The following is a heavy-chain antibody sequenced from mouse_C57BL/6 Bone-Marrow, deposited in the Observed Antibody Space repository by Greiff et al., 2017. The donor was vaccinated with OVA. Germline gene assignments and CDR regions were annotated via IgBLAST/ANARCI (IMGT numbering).Heavy chain of an antibody. CDR2: IDPANGNT. Sequence: VQLKESVAELVRPGDSVKLSCTASGFNIKNTYMHWVKQRPEKGLEWIGRIDPANGNTKYAQKFQGKATITADTSSNTAYLQLSSLTSEDTAIYYCAWIYYGYFFFDYWGQGTTLTVSS. CDR1: GFNIKNTY. D-gene: IGHD2-2*01. CDR3: AWIYYGYFFFDY. V-gene: IGHV14-3*01. J-gene: IGHJ2*01.